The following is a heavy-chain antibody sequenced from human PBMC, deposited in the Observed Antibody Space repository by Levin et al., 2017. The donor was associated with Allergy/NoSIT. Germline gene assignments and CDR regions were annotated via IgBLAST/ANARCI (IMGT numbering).Heavy chain of an antibody. CDR1: GFTVSSTY. Sequence: LKISCAASGFTVSSTYMSWVRQAPGKGLEWVSLYYGDGRTAYGDSVKGRFTISRDISRNTLDLQMNSLRAEDTALYYCARLSGTVWSPFDLWGQGTLVTVSS. CDR2: YYGDGRT. V-gene: IGHV3-53*01. D-gene: IGHD1-1*01. CDR3: ARLSGTVWSPFDL. J-gene: IGHJ4*02.